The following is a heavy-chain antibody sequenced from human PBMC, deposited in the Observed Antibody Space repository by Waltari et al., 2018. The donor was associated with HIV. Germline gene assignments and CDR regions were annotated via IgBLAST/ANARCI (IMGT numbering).Heavy chain of an antibody. CDR3: ARNSSGKGNRYFYYGLDV. CDR2: MNPNSGNT. J-gene: IGHJ6*02. Sequence: VHLVQSGPEVKRPGASVKISCQAYGYNFINFDVNWVRQAAGQGPELLGWMNPNSGNTASPYIFEERVTMTRDVSTDTAYLEMSGLTPEDTAIYYCARNSSGKGNRYFYYGLDVWGQGTPVTV. CDR1: GYNFINFD. D-gene: IGHD3-22*01. V-gene: IGHV1-8*02.